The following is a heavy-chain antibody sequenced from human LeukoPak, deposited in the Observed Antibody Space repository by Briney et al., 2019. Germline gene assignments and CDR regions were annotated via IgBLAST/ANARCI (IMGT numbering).Heavy chain of an antibody. CDR3: ARPANYGDYVFYY. Sequence: GGSLRLSCAASGFTFSTYAMHWVRQAPGKGLEWVAVISYDGSSKYYADSVKGRFTISRDNSKNTLYLQMNSLRAEDTAVYYCARPANYGDYVFYYWGQGTLVTVSS. CDR2: ISYDGSSK. D-gene: IGHD4-17*01. CDR1: GFTFSTYA. V-gene: IGHV3-30*04. J-gene: IGHJ4*02.